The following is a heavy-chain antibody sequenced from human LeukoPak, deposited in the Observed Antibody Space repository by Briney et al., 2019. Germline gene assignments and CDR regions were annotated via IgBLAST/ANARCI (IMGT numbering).Heavy chain of an antibody. Sequence: TSETLSLXCTVSGGSNSSSSYYWGWNRQPPGKGPEWIGSIYYSGITYYNPSLKSRVTISVDTSKNQFSLKLSSVTAADTAVYYCARHPPYYDFWSGYYKPDSDFDYWGQGTLVTVSS. CDR1: GGSNSSSSYY. CDR3: ARHPPYYDFWSGYYKPDSDFDY. J-gene: IGHJ4*02. D-gene: IGHD3-3*01. V-gene: IGHV4-39*01. CDR2: IYYSGIT.